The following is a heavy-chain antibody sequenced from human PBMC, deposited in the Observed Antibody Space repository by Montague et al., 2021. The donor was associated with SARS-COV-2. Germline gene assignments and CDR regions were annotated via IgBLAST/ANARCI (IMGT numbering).Heavy chain of an antibody. V-gene: IGHV6-1*01. CDR1: GDSVSRNSAS. CDR3: TRGIGNYRNFDF. D-gene: IGHD1-7*01. J-gene: IGHJ4*01. CDR2: TYYTSKWNN. Sequence: CAISGDSVSRNSASWNWIRQSPSRGLEWLGSTYYTSKWNNDYTISVRSRISINPDTSKNQFSLQLKSVTPEDTAMYYCTRGIGNYRNFDFWGQGIMVTVSS.